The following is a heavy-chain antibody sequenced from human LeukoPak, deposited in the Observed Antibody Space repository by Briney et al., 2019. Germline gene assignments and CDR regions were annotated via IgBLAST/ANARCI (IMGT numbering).Heavy chain of an antibody. J-gene: IGHJ4*02. V-gene: IGHV3-21*01. CDR2: ISSGSSAI. CDR1: GFTFTTYS. CDR3: ARSPGAQQWLVLNY. Sequence: GGSLRLSCEASGFTFTTYSMTWVRQAPGKGLEWVSIISSGSSAIFSADALKGRFTISRDNSKNTLYLQMNSLRAEDTAVYYCARSPGAQQWLVLNYWGQGTLVTVSS. D-gene: IGHD6-19*01.